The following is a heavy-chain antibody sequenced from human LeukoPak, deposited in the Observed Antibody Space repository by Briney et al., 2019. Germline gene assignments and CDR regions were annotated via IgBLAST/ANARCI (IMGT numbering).Heavy chain of an antibody. Sequence: KPGGSLRLSCAASGFTFSSYSMNWVRQAPGKGLEWVSSISSSSSYIYYADSVKGRFTISRDNAKNSLYLQMNSLRAEDTAVYYCARDHRPPGYYDSSGYYWRYWGQGTLVTVSS. CDR2: ISSSSSYI. V-gene: IGHV3-21*01. CDR1: GFTFSSYS. CDR3: ARDHRPPGYYDSSGYYWRY. D-gene: IGHD3-22*01. J-gene: IGHJ4*02.